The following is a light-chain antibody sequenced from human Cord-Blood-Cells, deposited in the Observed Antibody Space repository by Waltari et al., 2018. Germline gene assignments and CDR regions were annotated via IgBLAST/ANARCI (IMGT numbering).Light chain of an antibody. CDR3: QTWGTDIQV. CDR2: LNSDGSH. V-gene: IGLV4-69*01. J-gene: IGLJ2*01. CDR1: SGHSSYA. Sequence: QLVLTQSTSPSAFLGASVKLTCTLSSGHSSYALAWHQHQPEKGPRYMTKLNSDGSHSKGDGIPDRFSGTISGAERYRYIASRQAADEAVYYCQTWGTDIQVFGGVTKLTVL.